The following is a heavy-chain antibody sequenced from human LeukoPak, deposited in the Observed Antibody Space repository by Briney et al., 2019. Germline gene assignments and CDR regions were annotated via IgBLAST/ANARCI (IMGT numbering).Heavy chain of an antibody. D-gene: IGHD5-12*01. CDR2: IWYDGSNK. CDR3: ARGGYSLRHVGHGWFDP. Sequence: GGSLRLSCAASGFTFSSYGMHWVRQAPGKGLEWVAVIWYDGSNKYYADSVKGRFTISRDNSKNTLYLQMNSLRAEDTAVYYCARGGYSLRHVGHGWFDPWGQGTLVTVSS. CDR1: GFTFSSYG. V-gene: IGHV3-33*01. J-gene: IGHJ5*02.